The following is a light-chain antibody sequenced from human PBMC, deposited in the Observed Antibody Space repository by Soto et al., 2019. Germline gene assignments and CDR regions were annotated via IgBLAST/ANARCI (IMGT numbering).Light chain of an antibody. Sequence: QSVLTQPPSMSGAPGQRVTISCAGSSSDIGAGHNVHWYQQFPGTAPKLLIYDNINRPSGVPDRFSGSKSGASASLAITGLQTEDEADYYCQSYDHSLRGWVFGGGTKVTVL. CDR1: SSDIGAGHN. V-gene: IGLV1-40*01. J-gene: IGLJ3*02. CDR3: QSYDHSLRGWV. CDR2: DNI.